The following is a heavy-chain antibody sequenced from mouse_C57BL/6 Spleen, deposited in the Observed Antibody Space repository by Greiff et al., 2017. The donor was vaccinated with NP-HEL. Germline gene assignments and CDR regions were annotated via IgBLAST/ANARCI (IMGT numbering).Heavy chain of an antibody. CDR1: GYSITSGYY. CDR2: ISYDGSN. J-gene: IGHJ2*01. D-gene: IGHD1-1*01. Sequence: EVQLQESGPGLVKPSQSLSLTCSVTGYSITSGYYWNWIRQFPGNKLEWIGYISYDGSNNYNPSLKNRISITRDTSKNQFFLKLNSVTTEDTATYYCARTTVVAYYFDDWGQGTTLTVSS. CDR3: ARTTVVAYYFDD. V-gene: IGHV3-6*01.